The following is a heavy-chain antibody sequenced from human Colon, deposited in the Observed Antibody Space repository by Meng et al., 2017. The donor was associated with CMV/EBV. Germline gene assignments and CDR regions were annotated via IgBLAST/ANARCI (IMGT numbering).Heavy chain of an antibody. Sequence: GESLKISCAASGFTFDKYAMNWVCQAPGKGLEWVSGINWNGGNTGYADSVKGRFTISRDNAKNSLYLQMNSLRAEDTALYYCARADCSSTSCKGADYWGQGTLVTVSS. CDR3: ARADCSSTSCKGADY. CDR2: INWNGGNT. V-gene: IGHV3-20*04. J-gene: IGHJ4*02. D-gene: IGHD2-2*01. CDR1: GFTFDKYA.